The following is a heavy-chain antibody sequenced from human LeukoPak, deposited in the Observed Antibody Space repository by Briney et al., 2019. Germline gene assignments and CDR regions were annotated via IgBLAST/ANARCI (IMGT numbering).Heavy chain of an antibody. Sequence: SETLSLTCGVSGFSISRSYYWAWIRQPPGKGLEWIGTIYHIGSTYYSPSLGSRLTMSGDTSKNEFSLNLKSVTAADTAVYYCARAGWIITSGIDYWGQGALVTVSS. CDR1: GFSISRSYY. V-gene: IGHV4-38-2*01. CDR2: IYHIGST. CDR3: ARAGWIITSGIDY. D-gene: IGHD3-10*01. J-gene: IGHJ4*02.